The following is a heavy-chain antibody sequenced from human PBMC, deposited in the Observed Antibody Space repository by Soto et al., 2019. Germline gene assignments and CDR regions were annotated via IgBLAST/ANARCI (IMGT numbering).Heavy chain of an antibody. J-gene: IGHJ4*02. D-gene: IGHD6-13*01. CDR2: IYTSGTA. CDR1: CGSIRTYY. V-gene: IGHV4-4*07. Sequence: PSETLSLTCTVSCGSIRTYYWSWILHPAGKGLEWIGRIYTSGTANYSPSLKGRVIMAVDTAKNQLSLKVTSVTAADTAVYYCARDFDSSSWYRLDHWGQGTLVTVSS. CDR3: ARDFDSSSWYRLDH.